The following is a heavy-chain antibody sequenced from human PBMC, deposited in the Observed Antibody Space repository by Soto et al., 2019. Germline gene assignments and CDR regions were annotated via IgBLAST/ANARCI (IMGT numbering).Heavy chain of an antibody. CDR3: ARHPNEAARDPYYYMDV. CDR1: GGSISSYY. J-gene: IGHJ6*03. D-gene: IGHD6-6*01. CDR2: IYYSGST. Sequence: SETLSLTCTVSGGSISSYYWSWIRQPPGKGLEWIGYIYYSGSTNYNPSLKSRVTISVDTSKNQFSLKLSSVTAADTAVYYCARHPNEAARDPYYYMDVWGKGTTVTVSS. V-gene: IGHV4-59*01.